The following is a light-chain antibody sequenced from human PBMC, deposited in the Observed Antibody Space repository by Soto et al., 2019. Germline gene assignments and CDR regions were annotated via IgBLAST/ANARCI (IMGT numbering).Light chain of an antibody. CDR1: QGISSY. CDR3: QQYYSYPWT. V-gene: IGKV1-8*01. J-gene: IGKJ1*01. Sequence: AIRMTQSPSSLSASTGDRVTSTCRASQGISSYLAWYQQKPGKAPKLLIYAASTLQSGVPSRFSGSGSGTDFTLTISCLQSEDFATYYCQQYYSYPWTFGQGTKADIK. CDR2: AAS.